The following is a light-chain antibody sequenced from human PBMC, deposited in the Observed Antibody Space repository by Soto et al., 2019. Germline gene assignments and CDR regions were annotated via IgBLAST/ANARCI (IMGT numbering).Light chain of an antibody. CDR3: QQSFFDPPT. V-gene: IGKV1-39*01. Sequence: DFHVAQSPSSVAASLGDTVTITCGSSQNVRSSLNWYQQRPGKAPKLLIYQSSTLESGVPSTVSGDGFWTDSTLTISSLHPDDFETYYCQQSFFDPPTFGRGTKVDIK. CDR2: QSS. CDR1: QNVRSS. J-gene: IGKJ1*01.